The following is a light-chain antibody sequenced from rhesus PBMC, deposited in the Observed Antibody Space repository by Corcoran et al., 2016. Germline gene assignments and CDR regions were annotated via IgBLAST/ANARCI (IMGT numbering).Light chain of an antibody. J-gene: IGKJ4*01. Sequence: ETVVTQSPATLSLSPGERATLSCRASQSVGSNLAWYQQRPGQAPKLLLYDASSRATGIPDRFSGSGSGTEFTLTISSLEPEDVGVYYCQQYNKGSTFGGGTKVESK. CDR1: QSVGSN. CDR2: DAS. V-gene: IGKV3-42*02. CDR3: QQYNKGST.